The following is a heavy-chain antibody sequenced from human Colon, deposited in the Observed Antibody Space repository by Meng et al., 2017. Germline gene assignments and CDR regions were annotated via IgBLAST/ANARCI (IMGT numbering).Heavy chain of an antibody. Sequence: QVQQQESGAGLAKPSGTLALTGDVSGGCIRNDQWWSWVRQAPGKGLEWIGEIYHSGRTNYNPYDKRRVSMSVDKSQNHFSLRLSSVTAADTAVYYCARSPYSGSALPFFDYWGQGSLVTVSS. CDR2: IYHSGRT. CDR1: GGCIRNDQW. J-gene: IGHJ4*02. D-gene: IGHD1-26*01. CDR3: ARSPYSGSALPFFDY. V-gene: IGHV4-4*02.